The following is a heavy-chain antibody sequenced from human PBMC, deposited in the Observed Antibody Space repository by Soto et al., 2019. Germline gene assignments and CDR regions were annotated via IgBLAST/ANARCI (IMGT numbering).Heavy chain of an antibody. Sequence: ASVKVSCKPSSYSFSSSGVTWVRQAPGHGLEWVGWINPDNRNTHYAPMVHGRVTMTTDTSTFTAYMELRSLTSDDTAVYYCARGGDASTPLDSWGQGTLVTV. V-gene: IGHV1-18*01. CDR3: ARGGDASTPLDS. CDR1: SYSFSSSG. D-gene: IGHD3-16*01. J-gene: IGHJ4*02. CDR2: INPDNRNT.